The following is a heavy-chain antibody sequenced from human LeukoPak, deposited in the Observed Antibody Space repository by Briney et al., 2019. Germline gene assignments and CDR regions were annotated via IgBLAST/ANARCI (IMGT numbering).Heavy chain of an antibody. CDR1: GCTFDDYA. Sequence: GGSLRLSCAASGCTFDDYAMHWVRQAPGKGLEWVSGISWNSGSVDYADSVKGRFTISRDNAKNSLYLQMNSLRAEDTALYYCAKVSGYTYGYFDYWGQGTLVTVSS. CDR3: AKVSGYTYGYFDY. CDR2: ISWNSGSV. J-gene: IGHJ4*02. V-gene: IGHV3-9*01. D-gene: IGHD5-18*01.